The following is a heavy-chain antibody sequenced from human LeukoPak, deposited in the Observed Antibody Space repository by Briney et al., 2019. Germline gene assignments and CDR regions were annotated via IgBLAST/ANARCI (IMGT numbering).Heavy chain of an antibody. CDR2: IYYSGST. CDR3: ASGGYSSSWYYFDY. CDR1: GGSISSSSYY. Sequence: PSETLSLTCTVSGGSISSSSYYWGWIRQPPGKGLEWIGSIYYSGSTYYNPSLKSRVTISVDTSKNQFSLKLSSVTAADTAVYYCASGGYSSSWYYFDYWGQGTLVTVSS. V-gene: IGHV4-39*07. D-gene: IGHD6-13*01. J-gene: IGHJ4*02.